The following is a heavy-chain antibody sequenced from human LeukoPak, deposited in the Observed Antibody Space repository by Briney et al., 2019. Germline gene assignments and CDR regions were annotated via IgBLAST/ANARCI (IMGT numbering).Heavy chain of an antibody. Sequence: SETLSLTCTVSGSSISTSNYYWGWIRQPPGKGLEWIGYIFYSGSTNYNPSLKNRVTISVDSSKNQFSLKLRSVTAADTAVYYCARSSFDYSSSGFLFDYWGQGTLVTVSS. J-gene: IGHJ4*02. CDR2: IFYSGST. D-gene: IGHD6-6*01. CDR3: ARSSFDYSSSGFLFDY. CDR1: GSSISTSNYY. V-gene: IGHV4-61*05.